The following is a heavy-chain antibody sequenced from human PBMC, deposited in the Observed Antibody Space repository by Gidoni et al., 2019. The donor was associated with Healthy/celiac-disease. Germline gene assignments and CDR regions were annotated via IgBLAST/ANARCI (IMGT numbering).Heavy chain of an antibody. D-gene: IGHD3-22*01. J-gene: IGHJ4*02. CDR1: GFTFSSYA. CDR3: ARAFYDSSGYRPSLTTGGCDY. CDR2: LSYDGSNK. Sequence: QVQLVESGGGVVQPGRSLRLSCAASGFTFSSYAMHWVRQAPGKGLEWVAVLSYDGSNKYFADSGKGRFTISRDNSKNTLVLQMNSLRAEDTAVYYCARAFYDSSGYRPSLTTGGCDYWGQGTLVTVSS. V-gene: IGHV3-30*04.